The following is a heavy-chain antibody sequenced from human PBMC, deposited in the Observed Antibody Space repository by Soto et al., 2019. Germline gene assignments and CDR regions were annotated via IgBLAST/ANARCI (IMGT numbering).Heavy chain of an antibody. D-gene: IGHD1-26*01. Sequence: QVQLVQSEAEVKKPGASVKVSCEASGYTFINHGISWVRQAPGQGLEWMGWFSGSNGNTKYAQKFQDRVTMTTATSTSTAHMELRNLRSDDTAVYFCARDFYLLAYYCAPWCQGTLVTFSS. CDR2: FSGSNGNT. CDR3: ARDFYLLAYYCAP. CDR1: GYTFINHG. J-gene: IGHJ5*02. V-gene: IGHV1-18*04.